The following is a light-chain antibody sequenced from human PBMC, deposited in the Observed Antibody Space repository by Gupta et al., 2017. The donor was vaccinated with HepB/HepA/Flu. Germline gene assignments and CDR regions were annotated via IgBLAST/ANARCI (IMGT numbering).Light chain of an antibody. CDR2: YAS. V-gene: IGKV3-11*01. CDR3: QQRSKWPVT. J-gene: IGKJ4*01. CDR1: QSVSIS. Sequence: DIVLTQSPATLSLSPGERATLSCRASQSVSISLAWYQQKPGQAPRLLIYYASTRATGIPARCSGSGSGTDFTLTISSLEPEDGAVYYCQQRSKWPVTFGGGTKLEIK.